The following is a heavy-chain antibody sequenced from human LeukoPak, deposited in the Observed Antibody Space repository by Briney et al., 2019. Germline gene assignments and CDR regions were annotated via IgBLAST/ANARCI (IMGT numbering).Heavy chain of an antibody. V-gene: IGHV4-34*09. J-gene: IGHJ4*02. CDR2: INHSGST. Sequence: PSETLSLTCAVYGGSFSGYYWSWIRQPPGKGLEWIGEINHSGSTDYNPSLKSRLAISVDTPKNQFSLKVTSVTAADTAVYYCARGRSAAGNFDYWGQGTLVTVSS. CDR3: ARGRSAAGNFDY. D-gene: IGHD6-13*01. CDR1: GGSFSGYY.